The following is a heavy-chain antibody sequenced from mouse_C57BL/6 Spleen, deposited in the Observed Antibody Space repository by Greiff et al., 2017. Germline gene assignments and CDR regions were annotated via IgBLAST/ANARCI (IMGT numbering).Heavy chain of an antibody. CDR3: ARGGITTVVAKDY. Sequence: QVQLKQPGAELVKPGASVKLSCKASGYTFTSYWMHWVKQRPGRGLEWIGRIDPNSGGTKYNEEFKSKATLTVDKPSSTAYMQLSSLTSEDSAVYYCARGGITTVVAKDYWGQGTTLTVSS. CDR1: GYTFTSYW. V-gene: IGHV1-72*01. CDR2: IDPNSGGT. J-gene: IGHJ2*01. D-gene: IGHD1-1*01.